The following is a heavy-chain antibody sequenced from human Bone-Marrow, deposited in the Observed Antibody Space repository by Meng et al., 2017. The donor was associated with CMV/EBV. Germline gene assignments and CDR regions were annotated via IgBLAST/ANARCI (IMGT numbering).Heavy chain of an antibody. J-gene: IGHJ6*02. Sequence: SETLSLTCTVSGGSVSSGSYYWSRIRQPPGKGLEWIGYIYYSGSTNYNPSLKSRVTISVDTSKNLFSLKLSSVTAADTAVYYCARDTLLYYYGMDVWGQGTTVTVSS. CDR1: GGSVSSGSYY. CDR2: IYYSGST. CDR3: ARDTLLYYYGMDV. V-gene: IGHV4-61*01.